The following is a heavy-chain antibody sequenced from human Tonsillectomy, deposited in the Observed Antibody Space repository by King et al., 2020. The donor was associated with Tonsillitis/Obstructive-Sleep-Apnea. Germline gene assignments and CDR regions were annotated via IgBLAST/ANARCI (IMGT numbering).Heavy chain of an antibody. CDR3: ARLIVVVPAAIAGWFDP. CDR1: GGTFSSSA. D-gene: IGHD2-2*01. CDR2: ITPIFGTA. V-gene: IGHV1-69*01. Sequence: VQLVQSGAEVKKPGSSVKVSCRASGGTFSSSAISWVRQAPGQGLEWMGCITPIFGTANYAQKFQGRDTITADESTSTAYRELSSLRSEDTAVYYCARLIVVVPAAIAGWFDPWGQGTLVTVSS. J-gene: IGHJ5*02.